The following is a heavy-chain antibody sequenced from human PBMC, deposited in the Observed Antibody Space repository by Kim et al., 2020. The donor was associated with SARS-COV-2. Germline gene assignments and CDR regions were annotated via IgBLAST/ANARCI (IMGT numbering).Heavy chain of an antibody. D-gene: IGHD3-22*01. CDR2: IYWDDDK. J-gene: IGHJ4*02. CDR3: AHYYYDSSGYPPTFDY. Sequence: SGPTLVNPSQTLTLTCTFSGFSLSTSGVGVGWIRQPPGKALEWLALIYWDDDKRYSPSLKSRLTITKDTSKNQVVLTMTNMDPVDTATYYCAHYYYDSSGYPPTFDYWGQGTLVTVSS. V-gene: IGHV2-5*02. CDR1: GFSLSTSGVG.